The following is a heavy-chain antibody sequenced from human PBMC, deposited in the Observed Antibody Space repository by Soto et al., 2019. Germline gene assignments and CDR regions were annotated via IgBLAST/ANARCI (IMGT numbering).Heavy chain of an antibody. CDR3: VRPQYDFWSGYYTGHDTFDM. CDR1: GYTFTDYY. D-gene: IGHD3-3*01. J-gene: IGHJ3*02. V-gene: IGHV1-2*04. CDR2: INPSSGGK. Sequence: ASVKVSCKASGYTFTDYYIHWVRQAPGQGLEWKGWINPSSGGKKYGQKFQGWVTMTGDTSISTAYMELTRLTSDDTAVYYCVRPQYDFWSGYYTGHDTFDMWGQGTMVTVSS.